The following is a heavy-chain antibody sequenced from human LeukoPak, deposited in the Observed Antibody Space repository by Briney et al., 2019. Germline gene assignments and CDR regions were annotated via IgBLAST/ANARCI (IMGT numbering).Heavy chain of an antibody. V-gene: IGHV4-39*07. CDR2: VYYSGTT. J-gene: IGHJ4*02. Sequence: SETLSLTCTVSGGSITSTNYKWAWIRQSPGKGLEWLGNVYYSGTTHYNPSLQSRVTISVYTSKNQFSLKLSSVTAADTAVYYCARRDGYKKIFSYWGQGTLVTVSS. D-gene: IGHD5-24*01. CDR3: ARRDGYKKIFSY. CDR1: GGSITSTNYK.